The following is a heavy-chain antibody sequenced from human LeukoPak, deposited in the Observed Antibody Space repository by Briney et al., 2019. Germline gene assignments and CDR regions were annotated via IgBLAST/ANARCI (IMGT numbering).Heavy chain of an antibody. CDR2: IYPGDSDT. CDR1: GYSFISYW. V-gene: IGHV5-51*01. CDR3: ARRYCSGGSCYSGLDY. J-gene: IGHJ4*02. Sequence: GESLKISCKGSGYSFISYWIGWVRQMPGKGLELMGIIYPGDSDTRYTPSFQGQVIISADKSISTAYLQWSGLKASDTAIYYCARRYCSGGSCYSGLDYWGQGTLVTVSS. D-gene: IGHD2-15*01.